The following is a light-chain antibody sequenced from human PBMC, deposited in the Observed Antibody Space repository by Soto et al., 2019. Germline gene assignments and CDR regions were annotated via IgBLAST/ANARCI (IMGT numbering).Light chain of an antibody. J-gene: IGLJ3*02. CDR2: EVN. CDR1: SSDVGAYKY. CDR3: TSYTGSNIWV. V-gene: IGLV2-8*01. Sequence: QSALTQPPCASGSPGQSVTISCTGTSSDVGAYKYVSWYQQYPGKAPKLMIYEVNKRPSGVPDRFSGSKSGNTASLTVSGLQAEDEADYYCTSYTGSNIWVFGGGTKLTVL.